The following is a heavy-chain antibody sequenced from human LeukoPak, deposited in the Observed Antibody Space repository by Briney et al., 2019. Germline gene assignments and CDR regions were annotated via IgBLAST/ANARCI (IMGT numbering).Heavy chain of an antibody. J-gene: IGHJ3*02. CDR1: GGSISSHY. CDR3: ARDRVRYAFDI. CDR2: IYTSGST. Sequence: PSETLSLTCTVSGGSISSHYWSWIRQPPGKGLEWIGYIYTSGSTNYNPSLKSRVTMSVDTSKNQFSLKLSSVTAADTAVYYCARDRVRYAFDIWGQGTMVTVSS. D-gene: IGHD3-10*01. V-gene: IGHV4-4*08.